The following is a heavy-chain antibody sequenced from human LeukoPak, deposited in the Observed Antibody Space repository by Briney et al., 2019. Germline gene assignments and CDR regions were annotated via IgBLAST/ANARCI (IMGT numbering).Heavy chain of an antibody. CDR2: ISYDGSNK. D-gene: IGHD6-19*01. CDR3: ARVIAVAGTWGELDY. CDR1: GFTFSSYA. V-gene: IGHV3-30-3*01. Sequence: GGSLRLSCAASGFTFSSYAMHWVRQAPGKGLEWVAVISYDGSNKYYAGSVKGRFTISRDNSENTLYLQMNSLRAEDTAVYYCARVIAVAGTWGELDYWGQGTLVTVSS. J-gene: IGHJ4*02.